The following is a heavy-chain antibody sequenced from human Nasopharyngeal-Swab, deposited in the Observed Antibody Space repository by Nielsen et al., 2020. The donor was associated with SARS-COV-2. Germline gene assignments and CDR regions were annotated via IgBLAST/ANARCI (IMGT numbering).Heavy chain of an antibody. V-gene: IGHV3-48*04. Sequence: GESLKISSVASGFTFRNYNINWVRQAPGRGLEWVSYISTSSSTIHYADSVKGRFTISRDNAKDSLYLQMSSLRAEDTAFYYCARATDTSTYGLYYWGQGTLVTVSS. D-gene: IGHD3-10*01. CDR3: ARATDTSTYGLYY. CDR1: GFTFRNYN. J-gene: IGHJ4*02. CDR2: ISTSSSTI.